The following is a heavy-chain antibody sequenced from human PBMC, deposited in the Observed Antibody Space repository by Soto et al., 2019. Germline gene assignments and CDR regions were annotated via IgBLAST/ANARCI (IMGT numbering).Heavy chain of an antibody. V-gene: IGHV1-24*01. D-gene: IGHD3-10*01. Sequence: ASVKVSCKVSGYTLTELSMHWVRQAPGKGLEWMGGFDPEDGETIYAQKFQGRVTMTEDTSTDTAYMELSSLRSEDTAVYYCATGLRYRSMVRGVMSYWGQGTLVTVSS. J-gene: IGHJ4*02. CDR1: GYTLTELS. CDR3: ATGLRYRSMVRGVMSY. CDR2: FDPEDGET.